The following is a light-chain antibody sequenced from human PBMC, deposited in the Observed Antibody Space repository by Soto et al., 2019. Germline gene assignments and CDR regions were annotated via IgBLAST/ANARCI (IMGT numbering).Light chain of an antibody. J-gene: IGLJ1*01. CDR3: SSYTTRTTLYV. CDR1: SSDVGSYNY. Sequence: ALTQPASVSGSPGQSITISCTGTSSDVGSYNYVSWYQLHPGKAPKLMIYEVSNRPSGVSNRFSGSKSGDTASLTISGLQAEDEAEYYCSSYTTRTTLYVFGTGTKVTVL. CDR2: EVS. V-gene: IGLV2-14*01.